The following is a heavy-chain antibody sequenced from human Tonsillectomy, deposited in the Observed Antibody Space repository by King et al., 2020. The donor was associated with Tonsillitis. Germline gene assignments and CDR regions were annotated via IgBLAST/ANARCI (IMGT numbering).Heavy chain of an antibody. CDR1: GFTFSSYA. CDR2: ISNSVCST. Sequence: VQLVESGGGLVQPGGSLRLSCAASGFTFSSYAMSWVRQAPGKGLECVSGISNSVCSTYYADSVKGRFTISRDNSKNTLYLQMNSLRAGDTAAYYCAKDGHSSGWYYFDYWGQGTLVTVSS. V-gene: IGHV3-23*04. CDR3: AKDGHSSGWYYFDY. D-gene: IGHD6-19*01. J-gene: IGHJ4*02.